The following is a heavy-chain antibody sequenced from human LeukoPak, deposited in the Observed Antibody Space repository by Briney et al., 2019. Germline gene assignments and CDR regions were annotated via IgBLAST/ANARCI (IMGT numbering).Heavy chain of an antibody. J-gene: IGHJ5*02. D-gene: IGHD2-2*01. CDR3: TIVVPAARDNWFDP. V-gene: IGHV3-73*01. Sequence: GGSLRLSCVASGFTFSGSAMHWVRQASGKGLEWVGRIRSKANSYATAYAASVKGRFTISRDDSKNTAYLQMNSLKTEDTAVYYCTIVVPAARDNWFDPWGQGTLVTVSS. CDR1: GFTFSGSA. CDR2: IRSKANSYAT.